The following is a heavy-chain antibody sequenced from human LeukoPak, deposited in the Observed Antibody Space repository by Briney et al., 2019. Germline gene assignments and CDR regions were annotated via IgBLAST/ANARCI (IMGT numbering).Heavy chain of an antibody. CDR2: ISGSGGST. CDR1: GFTFSSYA. CDR3: AKCNDFWSGYLLY. V-gene: IGHV3-23*01. Sequence: AAGSLRLSCAASGFTFSSYARSWVRQAPGKGLEWISAISGSGGSTYYADSVKGRFTISRDNSKNTLYLQMNSLRSEDTAVYYCAKCNDFWSGYLLYWGQGTLVTVSS. D-gene: IGHD3-3*01. J-gene: IGHJ4*02.